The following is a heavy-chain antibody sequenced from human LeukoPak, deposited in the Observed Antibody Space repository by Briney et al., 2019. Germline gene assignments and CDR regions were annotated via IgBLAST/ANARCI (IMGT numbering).Heavy chain of an antibody. D-gene: IGHD6-6*01. CDR1: GGSISSYY. CDR2: IYYSGST. V-gene: IGHV4-59*01. Sequence: PSETLSLTCTVSGGSISSYYWSWIRQPPGKGLDWIGYIYYSGSTNYNPSLKSRVTISVDTSKNQFSLKLSSVTAADTAVYYCARGVSSSGDFDYWGQGTLVTVSS. CDR3: ARGVSSSGDFDY. J-gene: IGHJ4*02.